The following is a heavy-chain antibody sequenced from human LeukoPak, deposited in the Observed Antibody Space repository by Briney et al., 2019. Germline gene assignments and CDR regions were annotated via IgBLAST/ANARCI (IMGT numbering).Heavy chain of an antibody. CDR2: IYYSETA. D-gene: IGHD6-13*01. V-gene: IGHV4-59*01. CDR1: GDSIRTYY. CDR3: ARVYYSSSYDYWYFDL. J-gene: IGHJ2*01. Sequence: SETLSLTCTVSGDSIRTYYWSWIRQPPGKGLEWIGYIYYSETANYNPSLKSGVTISVDTSKNQFSLKLTSVTAADTAVYYCARVYYSSSYDYWYFDLWGRGTLVTVSS.